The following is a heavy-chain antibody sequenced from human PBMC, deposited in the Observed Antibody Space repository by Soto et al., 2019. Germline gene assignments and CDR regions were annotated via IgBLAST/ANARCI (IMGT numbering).Heavy chain of an antibody. CDR1: GGSISSYY. Sequence: SETLSLTCTVSGGSISSYYWSWIRQPPGKGLEWIGYIYYSGSTNYNPSLKSRVTISVDTSKNQFSLKLSSVTAADTAVYYCARSLIRFLEWVPDNYYYGMDVWGQGTAVTVSS. CDR3: ARSLIRFLEWVPDNYYYGMDV. V-gene: IGHV4-59*01. CDR2: IYYSGST. J-gene: IGHJ6*02. D-gene: IGHD3-3*01.